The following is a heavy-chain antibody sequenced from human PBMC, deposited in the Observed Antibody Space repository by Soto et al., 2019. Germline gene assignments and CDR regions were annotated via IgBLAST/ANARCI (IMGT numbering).Heavy chain of an antibody. Sequence: QVQLVQSGAAVSKPGSSVKVSCKASGGTFGIYAIGWVLQAPGQGLEWMGVIIPAFGTTKNAQKFQDRVDMTADESTNTVYMELRGLRFDDTPVYYCARVPRQMLYGPTRNGMDVWGQGTTLIVSS. J-gene: IGHJ6*02. V-gene: IGHV1-69*01. CDR2: IIPAFGTT. D-gene: IGHD2-2*02. CDR3: ARVPRQMLYGPTRNGMDV. CDR1: GGTFGIYA.